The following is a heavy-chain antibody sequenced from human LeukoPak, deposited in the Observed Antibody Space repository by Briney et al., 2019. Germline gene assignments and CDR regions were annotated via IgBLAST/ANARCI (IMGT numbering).Heavy chain of an antibody. CDR1: GGSISSSSYY. CDR3: ARVKGMTTVTTFDY. D-gene: IGHD4-17*01. V-gene: IGHV4-39*07. J-gene: IGHJ4*02. Sequence: SETLSLTCTVSGGSISSSSYYWGWIRQPPGKGLEWIGSIYYSGSTYYNPSLKSRVTISVDTSKNQFSLKLSSVTAADTAVYYCARVKGMTTVTTFDYWGQGTLVTVSS. CDR2: IYYSGST.